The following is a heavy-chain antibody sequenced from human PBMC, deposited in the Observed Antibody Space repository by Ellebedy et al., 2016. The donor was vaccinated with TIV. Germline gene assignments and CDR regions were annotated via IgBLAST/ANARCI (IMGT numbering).Heavy chain of an antibody. CDR2: IYYSGST. CDR1: GGSISSYY. J-gene: IGHJ4*02. D-gene: IGHD3-10*01. CDR3: ARGGGYYYGSGSYRGGVGYYFDY. V-gene: IGHV4-59*12. Sequence: SETLSLXXTVSGGSISSYYWSWIRQPPGKRLEWIGYIYYSGSTNYNPSLKSRVTISVDTSKNQFSLKLSSVTAADTAVYYCARGGGYYYGSGSYRGGVGYYFDYWGQGTLVTVSS.